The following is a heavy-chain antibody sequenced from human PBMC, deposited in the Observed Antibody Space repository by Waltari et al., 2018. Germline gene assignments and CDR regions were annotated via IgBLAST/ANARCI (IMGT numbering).Heavy chain of an antibody. CDR2: INSDGSST. Sequence: VQLVESGGGLVQPGGSLRLSCSASGFTFSSYWLPWIRTAPGKGLVWVSSINSDGSSTSYADSVKGRFTISRDNAKNTRYLQMNSRRAEDTAVYYWARAEYLRGYFDYWGQGTLVTVSS. CDR1: GFTFSSYW. D-gene: IGHD2-2*01. J-gene: IGHJ4*02. CDR3: ARAEYLRGYFDY. V-gene: IGHV3-74*01.